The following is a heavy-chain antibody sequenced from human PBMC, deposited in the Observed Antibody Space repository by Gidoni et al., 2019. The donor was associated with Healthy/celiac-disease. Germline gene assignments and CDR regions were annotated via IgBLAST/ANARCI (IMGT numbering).Heavy chain of an antibody. D-gene: IGHD6-13*01. J-gene: IGHJ4*02. CDR1: GFTVSSYA. CDR3: ALAAAVYPFDS. CDR2: ISGSGGST. V-gene: IGHV3-23*01. Sequence: EVQLLASGGGLGQPGGALRLSCAASGFTVSSYAMSWVRQAPGKGRGWVSAISGSGGSTYYADSVKGRFTISRDNSKNTLYLQMNSLRAEDTAVYYCALAAAVYPFDSWGQGTLVTVSS.